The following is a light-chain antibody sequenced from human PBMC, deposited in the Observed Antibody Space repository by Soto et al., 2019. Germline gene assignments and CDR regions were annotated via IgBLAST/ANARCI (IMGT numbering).Light chain of an antibody. V-gene: IGKV1-39*01. Sequence: DIQMTQSPSSLSASVGDKVTITCRASQNISRYLNWYQHKPGQAPKVLVSATSNLQSGAPSRFSGGGSGTDFTLTITSLQPEDFAAYYCQQSFSNLMYSFGQGTKLEI. CDR1: QNISRY. J-gene: IGKJ2*01. CDR2: ATS. CDR3: QQSFSNLMYS.